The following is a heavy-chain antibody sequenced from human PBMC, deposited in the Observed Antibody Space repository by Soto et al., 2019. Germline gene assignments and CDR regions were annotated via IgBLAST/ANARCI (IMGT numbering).Heavy chain of an antibody. Sequence: QVQLQESGPGLVKPSQTLSLTCTVSGGSISSGGYYWSWIRQHPGKGLEWIGYIYDSGSTCYNPSLKSRVTISVDTSKNQFSLKLSSVTAADTAGYYFARSFGVAAAGPFDYWGQGTLVTVSS. CDR1: GGSISSGGYY. V-gene: IGHV4-31*03. CDR3: ARSFGVAAAGPFDY. J-gene: IGHJ4*02. D-gene: IGHD6-13*01. CDR2: IYDSGST.